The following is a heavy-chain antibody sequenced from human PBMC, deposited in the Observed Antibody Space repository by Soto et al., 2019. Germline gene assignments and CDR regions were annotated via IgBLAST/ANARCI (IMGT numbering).Heavy chain of an antibody. V-gene: IGHV4-31*03. CDR2: TYYIGSP. D-gene: IGHD1-26*01. CDR3: ARAGGTVAAISFYGLDV. CDR1: GDSISSGGSY. J-gene: IGHJ6*02. Sequence: RSLTCTASGDSISSGGSYWTWIRQHPGKGLEWIGYTYYIGSPYYNPSLQSRVTISVDTSKNQVSLKLSSVTAADTAVYYCARAGGTVAAISFYGLDVWGPGTTVTVYS.